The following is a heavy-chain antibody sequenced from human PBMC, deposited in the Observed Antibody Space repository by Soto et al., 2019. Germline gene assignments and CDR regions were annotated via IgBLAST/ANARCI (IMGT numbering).Heavy chain of an antibody. J-gene: IGHJ4*02. CDR2: IIPIFGTA. CDR3: ASVVGGGQYQRTYYFDS. CDR1: GRTFSSYA. D-gene: IGHD2-2*01. Sequence: QAQMVQSGAEVKKPGSSVKVSCKASGRTFSSYAISWVRQAPGQGLEWMGGIIPIFGTANYAQKFQGRVTITEDECTSTAYMELNSLRSEDTGVYYCASVVGGGQYQRTYYFDSWGQGTLVTVSA. V-gene: IGHV1-69*01.